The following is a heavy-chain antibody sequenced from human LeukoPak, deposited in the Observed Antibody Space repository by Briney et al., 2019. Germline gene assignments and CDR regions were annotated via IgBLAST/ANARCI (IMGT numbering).Heavy chain of an antibody. Sequence: PSETLSLTCAVYGGSFSGYYWSWIRQPPGKGLEWIGEINHSGSTNYNPSLKSRVTISVDTSKNQFSLKLSSVTAADTAVYYCAGLRFLEWLLKGYYYGMDAWGQGTTVTVSS. D-gene: IGHD3-3*01. CDR2: INHSGST. V-gene: IGHV4-34*01. J-gene: IGHJ6*02. CDR1: GGSFSGYY. CDR3: AGLRFLEWLLKGYYYGMDA.